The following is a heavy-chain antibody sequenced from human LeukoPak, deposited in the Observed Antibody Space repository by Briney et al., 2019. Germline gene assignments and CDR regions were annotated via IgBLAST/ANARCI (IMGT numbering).Heavy chain of an antibody. V-gene: IGHV3-7*01. CDR3: ATYTHWVAGDV. D-gene: IGHD3-16*01. J-gene: IGHJ6*02. Sequence: GGSLRLSCAASGFTFSRYWMSWVRQAPGKGLEWVANMNQDGSAKDYVDSVKGRFTISRDNARNSLYLQMSSLRAEDTAVYYCATYTHWVAGDVWGQGTTVTVSS. CDR1: GFTFSRYW. CDR2: MNQDGSAK.